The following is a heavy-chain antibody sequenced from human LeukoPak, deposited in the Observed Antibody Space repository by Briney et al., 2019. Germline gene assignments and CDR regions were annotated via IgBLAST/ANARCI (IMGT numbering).Heavy chain of an antibody. D-gene: IGHD2-2*03. CDR1: EFSVGSNY. J-gene: IGHJ3*02. V-gene: IGHV3-66*01. CDR3: ARDPLDISRWANAFDI. CDR2: IYSGGST. Sequence: GGSLRLSCAASEFSVGSNYMTWVRQAPGKGLEWVSLIYSGGSTYYADSVKGRFTISRDNSKNTLYLQMNSLRAEDTAVYYCARDPLDISRWANAFDIWGQGTMVTVSS.